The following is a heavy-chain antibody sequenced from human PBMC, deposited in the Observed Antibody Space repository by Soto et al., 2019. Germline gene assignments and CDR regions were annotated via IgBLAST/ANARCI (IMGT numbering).Heavy chain of an antibody. CDR3: AREAYSYDRSGYYYVL. V-gene: IGHV3-21*01. CDR2: ISSSSYI. J-gene: IGHJ4*02. CDR1: GFTFSSYS. D-gene: IGHD3-22*01. Sequence: PGGSLRLSCAASGFTFSSYSMNWVRQAPGKGLEWVSSISSSSYIYYADSVKGRFTISRDNAKNSLYLQVNSLRAEDTAVYYCAREAYSYDRSGYYYVLWGQGTLVTLSS.